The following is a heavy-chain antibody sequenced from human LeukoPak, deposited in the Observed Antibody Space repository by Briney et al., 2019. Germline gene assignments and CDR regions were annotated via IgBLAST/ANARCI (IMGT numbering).Heavy chain of an antibody. CDR1: GFAFSNYA. V-gene: IGHV3-23*01. J-gene: IGHJ4*02. CDR2: ISGSGGST. Sequence: PGGSLRLSCLASGFAFSNYAMSWVRQAPGKGLEWVSGISGSGGSTYYADSVKGRFTISRDNSKNTLYLQMNSLRAEDTAVYYCAKYFGDYVEGPFYYWGQGTLVTVSS. CDR3: AKYFGDYVEGPFYY. D-gene: IGHD4-17*01.